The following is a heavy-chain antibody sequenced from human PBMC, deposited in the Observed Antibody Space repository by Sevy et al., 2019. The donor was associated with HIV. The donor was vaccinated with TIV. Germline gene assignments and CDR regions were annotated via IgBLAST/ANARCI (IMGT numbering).Heavy chain of an antibody. CDR1: GFTFSSYA. V-gene: IGHV3-23*01. CDR2: ISGSGGST. CDR3: AKVGRGSTTGTTDY. Sequence: GGSLRLSCAASGFTFSSYAMSWVRQAPGKGLEWVSGISGSGGSTYYADSVKGRFTISRDNSKNTLNLQMNSLGAEDTAVYYCAKVGRGSTTGTTDYWGQGTLVTVSS. D-gene: IGHD1-1*01. J-gene: IGHJ4*02.